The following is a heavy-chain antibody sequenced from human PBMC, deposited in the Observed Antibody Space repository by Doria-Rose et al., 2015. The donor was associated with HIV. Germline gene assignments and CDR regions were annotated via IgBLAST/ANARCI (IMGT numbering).Heavy chain of an antibody. D-gene: IGHD4-17*01. Sequence: WMGWMNPNSTNTGYAQKSQGRVTMTRDTSISTAYMELSSLTSEDTAVYYCARGGTRWPFDYWGQGTLVTVSS. J-gene: IGHJ4*02. V-gene: IGHV1-8*01. CDR3: ARGGTRWPFDY. CDR2: MNPNSTNT.